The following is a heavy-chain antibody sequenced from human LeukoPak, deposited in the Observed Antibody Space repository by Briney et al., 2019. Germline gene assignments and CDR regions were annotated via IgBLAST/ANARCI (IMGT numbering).Heavy chain of an antibody. D-gene: IGHD2-15*01. CDR1: GFTFSSYA. J-gene: IGHJ6*02. CDR2: ISYDGSNK. Sequence: PGGSLRLSCAASGFTFSSYAMHWVRQAPGKGLEWVAVISYDGSNKYYADSVKGRFTISRDNSKNTLYLQMNSLRAEDTAVYYCARVEYCSGGSCWRYLDYYYYGMDVWGQGTTVTVSS. CDR3: ARVEYCSGGSCWRYLDYYYYGMDV. V-gene: IGHV3-30*04.